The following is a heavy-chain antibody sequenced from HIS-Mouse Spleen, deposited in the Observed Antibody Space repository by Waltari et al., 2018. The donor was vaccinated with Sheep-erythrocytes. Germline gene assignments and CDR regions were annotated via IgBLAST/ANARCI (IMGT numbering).Heavy chain of an antibody. CDR3: TTEGVGDY. CDR2: IKRKTDGGTT. Sequence: EVQLVESGGGLVKPGGSLRLSCAASGFTFSNAWMSWVRQAPGKGLEWVGRIKRKTDGGTTDYAAPVKGRFTISRDDSKNTLYLQMNSLKTEDTAVYYCTTEGVGDYWGQGTLVTVSS. V-gene: IGHV3-15*01. CDR1: GFTFSNAW. J-gene: IGHJ4*02. D-gene: IGHD1-26*01.